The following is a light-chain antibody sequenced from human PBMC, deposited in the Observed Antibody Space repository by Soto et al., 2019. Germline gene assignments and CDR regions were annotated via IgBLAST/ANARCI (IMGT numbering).Light chain of an antibody. CDR1: QSISSW. V-gene: IGKV1-5*03. CDR2: KAS. CDR3: QQYNSYPLT. Sequence: DIQMTQSPSTLSASVGDRVTITCRASQSISSWLAWCQQKPGKAPNLLIYKASSLERGVPSRFSGSGSGTEFTLTISSLQPDDFATYYCQQYNSYPLTFGGGTKLEIK. J-gene: IGKJ4*01.